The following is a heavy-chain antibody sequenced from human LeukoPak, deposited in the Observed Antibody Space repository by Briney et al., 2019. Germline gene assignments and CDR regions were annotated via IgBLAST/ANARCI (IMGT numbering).Heavy chain of an antibody. CDR1: GFTFNCNG. V-gene: IGHV3-33*08. Sequence: GSLRLSCAASGFTFNCNGMHGVQQAPGKGLEGVAVIWYDGSNKYYADSVKGRFTISRDNSKNTLYLQMNSLRAEDTAVYYSARDLAEYYDSSGYTHCDYWGQGTLVTVSS. CDR2: IWYDGSNK. CDR3: ARDLAEYYDSSGYTHCDY. J-gene: IGHJ4*02. D-gene: IGHD3-22*01.